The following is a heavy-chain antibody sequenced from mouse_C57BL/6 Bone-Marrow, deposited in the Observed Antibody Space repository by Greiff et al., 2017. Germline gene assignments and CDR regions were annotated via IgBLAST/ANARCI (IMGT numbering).Heavy chain of an antibody. J-gene: IGHJ4*01. V-gene: IGHV2-5*01. CDR1: GFSLTSSG. Sequence: VQLQQSGPGLVQPSQSLSITCTVSGFSLTSSGVHWVRQSPGKGLEWLGVIWRGGSTDYNAALMSRLSITKDNSKSQVFFKMNSLQADDTAIYYCAKDSNRYAMDDWGQGASVTVSS. D-gene: IGHD2-5*01. CDR2: IWRGGST. CDR3: AKDSNRYAMDD.